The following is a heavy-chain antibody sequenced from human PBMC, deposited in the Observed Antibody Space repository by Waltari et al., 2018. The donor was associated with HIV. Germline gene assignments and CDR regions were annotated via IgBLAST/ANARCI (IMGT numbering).Heavy chain of an antibody. CDR1: GYSISSGYY. J-gene: IGHJ4*02. CDR2: IYHSGGT. D-gene: IGHD6-19*01. CDR3: ARGKGTAVAGFDY. V-gene: IGHV4-38-2*01. Sequence: QVQLQESGPGLVKPSETLSLTCAVSGYSISSGYYWAWIRQPPGKGLGWIGGIYHSGGTYYNPSLKRRVTISIDTSKNQFSLTLTSVTAADTAVYYCARGKGTAVAGFDYWGQGTLVTVSS.